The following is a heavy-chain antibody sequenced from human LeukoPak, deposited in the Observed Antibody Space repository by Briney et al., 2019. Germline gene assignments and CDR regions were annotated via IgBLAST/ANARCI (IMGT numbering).Heavy chain of an antibody. CDR3: VRDHNYAFDN. J-gene: IGHJ4*02. D-gene: IGHD1-1*01. CDR2: IGIDSGNT. CDR1: GFPFIEYS. Sequence: GGSLRLSCAASGFPFIEYSMNWVRQAPGKGLEWISYIGIDSGNTKYADSVKGRFTISGDSAKSSLYLQMNSLRVEDTAVYYCVRDHNYAFDNWGQGTLVTVSS. V-gene: IGHV3-48*04.